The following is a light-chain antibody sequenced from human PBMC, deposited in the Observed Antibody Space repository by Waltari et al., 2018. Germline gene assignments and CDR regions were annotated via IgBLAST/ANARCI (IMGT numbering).Light chain of an antibody. Sequence: DIVMTQSPDSLAVSLGERATINRKARQSVFYSPHNKNYLAWYQQKPGQPPKLLVYWASTRESGVPDRFSGSGSGTDFTLTISSLQAEDVAVYYCQQYYLTPYTFGQGTKLEIK. CDR3: QQYYLTPYT. CDR2: WAS. J-gene: IGKJ2*01. CDR1: QSVFYSPHNKNY. V-gene: IGKV4-1*01.